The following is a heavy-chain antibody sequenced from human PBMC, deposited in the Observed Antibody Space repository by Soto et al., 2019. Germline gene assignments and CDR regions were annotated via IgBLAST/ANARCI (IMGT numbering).Heavy chain of an antibody. CDR3: ARVSAAVAGTGYGMDV. CDR1: GGSVSSGNYY. CDR2: IYYSGST. V-gene: IGHV4-61*01. J-gene: IGHJ6*02. D-gene: IGHD6-13*01. Sequence: SETLSLTCTVSGGSVSSGNYYWTWIRQPPGKGLEWIGYIYYSGSTNYNPSLKSRVTISVDTSKNQFSLKLNSVTAADTAMYYCARVSAAVAGTGYGMDVWGQGTTVTVSS.